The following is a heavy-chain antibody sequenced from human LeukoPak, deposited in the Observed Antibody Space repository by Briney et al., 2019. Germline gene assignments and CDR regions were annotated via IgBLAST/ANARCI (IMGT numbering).Heavy chain of an antibody. J-gene: IGHJ3*02. V-gene: IGHV3-30*04. Sequence: GGSLRLSCAASGFTFSSYAMHWVRQAPGKGLEWVAVISSDGSIKYYRDSVKGRFTISRDNSKKTLYLQMNSLRAEDTAIYNSAKDSGESLYGDAFDIWGQGTMVTVSS. CDR3: AKDSGESLYGDAFDI. D-gene: IGHD3-10*01. CDR2: ISSDGSIK. CDR1: GFTFSSYA.